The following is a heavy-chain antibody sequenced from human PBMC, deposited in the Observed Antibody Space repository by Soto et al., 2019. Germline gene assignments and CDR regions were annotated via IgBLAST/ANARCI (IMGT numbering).Heavy chain of an antibody. CDR3: AKDMGSGSYYKSPSPWFDP. J-gene: IGHJ5*02. V-gene: IGHV3-30*18. D-gene: IGHD3-10*01. Sequence: AGGSLRLSCAASGFTFSSYGMHWVRQAPGKGLEWVAVISYDGSNKYYADSVKGRFTISRDNSKNTLYLQMNSLRAEDTAVYYCAKDMGSGSYYKSPSPWFDPWGQGTLVTVSS. CDR1: GFTFSSYG. CDR2: ISYDGSNK.